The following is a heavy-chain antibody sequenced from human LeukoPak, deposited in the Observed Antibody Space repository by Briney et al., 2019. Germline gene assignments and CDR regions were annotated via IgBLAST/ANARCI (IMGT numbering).Heavy chain of an antibody. J-gene: IGHJ4*02. CDR3: ARPPSHSMLWRVVEWYFDY. CDR1: GGSISSSSYY. D-gene: IGHD3-3*01. V-gene: IGHV4-39*01. CDR2: IYYSGST. Sequence: PSETLSLTCTVSGGSISSSSYYWGWIRQPPGKGLEWIGSIYYSGSTYYNPSLKSRVTISVDTSKNQFSLKLSSVTAADTAVYYCARPPSHSMLWRVVEWYFDYWGQGTLVTVSS.